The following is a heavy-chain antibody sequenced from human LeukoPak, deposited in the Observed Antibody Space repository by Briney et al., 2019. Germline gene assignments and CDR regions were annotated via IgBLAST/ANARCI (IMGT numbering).Heavy chain of an antibody. CDR1: GGSISSYY. J-gene: IGHJ4*02. CDR3: ARGLGITCFIDY. CDR2: IYSSGST. D-gene: IGHD3-22*01. V-gene: IGHV4-4*07. Sequence: SETLSLTCTVSGGSISSYYWSWIRQPAGRALEWIGRIYSSGSTNYHPSLKSPVTMSVETSKNQFSLKLSSVTAGDTAVYYCARGLGITCFIDYWGQGTLVTVSS.